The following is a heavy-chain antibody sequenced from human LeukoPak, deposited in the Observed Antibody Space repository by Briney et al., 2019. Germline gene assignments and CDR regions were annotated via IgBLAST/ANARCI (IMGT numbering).Heavy chain of an antibody. V-gene: IGHV4-4*07. CDR3: ARLVRGSASYFDH. CDR2: IYTSMTT. D-gene: IGHD2-21*01. J-gene: IGHJ4*01. CDR1: GGSISGYF. Sequence: SETLSLTCSVSGGSISGYFWSWIRQPAAKGLEWIGRIYTSMTTNYNPSLASRVTLSIDTSKNQFSLKLTSVTAADTAVYYCARLVRGSASYFDHWGHGTPVTVSS.